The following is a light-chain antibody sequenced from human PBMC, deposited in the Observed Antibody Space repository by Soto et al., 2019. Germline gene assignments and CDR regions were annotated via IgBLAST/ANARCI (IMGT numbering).Light chain of an antibody. V-gene: IGKV3-15*01. J-gene: IGKJ4*01. CDR3: RQYNKWPLT. CDR2: FAS. Sequence: EIVMTQSPATLSVSPGERATLSCRASQSVSNNLAWYQQKPGQAPRLLIYFASTRATGIPARFSGSGSGTEFTLTISSLQSEDFAVYYCRQYNKWPLTFGGGTKVEIK. CDR1: QSVSNN.